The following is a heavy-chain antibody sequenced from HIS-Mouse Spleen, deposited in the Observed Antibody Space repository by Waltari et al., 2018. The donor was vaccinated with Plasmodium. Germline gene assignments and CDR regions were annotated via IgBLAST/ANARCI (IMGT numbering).Heavy chain of an antibody. D-gene: IGHD1-1*01. CDR2: ISSSSSTI. Sequence: EVQLVESGGGLVQPGGSLRLSCAASGFTFSSYSMNWVRQAPGKGLEWVSYISSSSSTIYYADSVKGRFTISRDNAKNSLYLQMNSLRAEDTAVYYCARASTGDYYYYGMDVWGQGTTVTVSS. J-gene: IGHJ6*02. CDR3: ARASTGDYYYYGMDV. CDR1: GFTFSSYS. V-gene: IGHV3-48*01.